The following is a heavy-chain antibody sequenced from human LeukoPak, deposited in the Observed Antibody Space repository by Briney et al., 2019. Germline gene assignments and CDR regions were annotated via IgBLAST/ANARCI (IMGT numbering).Heavy chain of an antibody. CDR1: GFSFSGYW. CDR2: IKQDGSGK. Sequence: GGSLRLSCAASGFSFSGYWMSWVRQAPGKGLEWVANIKQDGSGKYYVDSVKGRFTISRDNAKNSLYLQMNSLRAEDTAVYYCARDGYANDAFDIWGQGTMVTVSS. J-gene: IGHJ3*02. V-gene: IGHV3-7*05. D-gene: IGHD5-12*01. CDR3: ARDGYANDAFDI.